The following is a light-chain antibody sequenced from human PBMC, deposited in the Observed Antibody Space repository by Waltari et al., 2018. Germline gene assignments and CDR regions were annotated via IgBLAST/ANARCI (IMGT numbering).Light chain of an antibody. Sequence: EIVMTQSPATLSVSPGERATLSCRASQSVSSNLAWYQQKPGQAPRLLIYGASTTATGIPAWFSGSGSGTEFTLTISSMQSEDFAVYYCQQYNNWLRTFGQGTKVEIK. CDR2: GAS. V-gene: IGKV3-15*01. J-gene: IGKJ1*01. CDR1: QSVSSN. CDR3: QQYNNWLRT.